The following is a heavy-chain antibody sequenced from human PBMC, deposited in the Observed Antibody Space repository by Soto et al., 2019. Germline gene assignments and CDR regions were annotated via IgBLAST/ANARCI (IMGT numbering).Heavy chain of an antibody. D-gene: IGHD3-22*01. CDR1: GGSISSGGHY. J-gene: IGHJ4*02. V-gene: IGHV4-31*03. CDR2: IYYSGTT. CDR3: ASDRSGSKIDQ. Sequence: QVQLQESGPELVKPSQTLTLTCTVSGGSISSGGHYWTWIRQLPGKGLEWIGFIYYSGTTFYNPALQSRVSISVDTSKNPFSLMLSSVTAADTAVYFCASDRSGSKIDQWGQGTLVTVSS.